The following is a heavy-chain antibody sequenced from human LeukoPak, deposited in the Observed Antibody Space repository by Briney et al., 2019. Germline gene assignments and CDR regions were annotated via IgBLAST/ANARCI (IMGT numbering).Heavy chain of an antibody. CDR1: GYTFTSYD. J-gene: IGHJ4*02. CDR3: ARLRSGGSGSYVYYFDY. D-gene: IGHD3-10*01. V-gene: IGHV1-69*13. CDR2: IIPIFGTA. Sequence: SVKVSCKASGYTFTSYDINWVRQATGQGLEWMGGIIPIFGTANYAQKLQGRVTITADESTSTAYMELSSLRSEDTAVYYCARLRSGGSGSYVYYFDYWGQGTLVTVSS.